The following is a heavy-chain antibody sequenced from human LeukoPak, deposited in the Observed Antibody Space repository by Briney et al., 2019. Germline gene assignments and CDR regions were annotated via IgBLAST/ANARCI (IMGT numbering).Heavy chain of an antibody. V-gene: IGHV4-39*01. CDR1: GVSISSSNSY. D-gene: IGHD2-15*01. CDR3: MASDLRDIVAYY. Sequence: TSETLSLTCTVSGVSISSSNSYWGWIRQPPGKGLEWIGSIYYSGNTYYNASLKSQVSISIDTSKNQFSLRLTSVTAADTAVYYCMASDLRDIVAYYWGQGTLVTVSS. J-gene: IGHJ4*02. CDR2: IYYSGNT.